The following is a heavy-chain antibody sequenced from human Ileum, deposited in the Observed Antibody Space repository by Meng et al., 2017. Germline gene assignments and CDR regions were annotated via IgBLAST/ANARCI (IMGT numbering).Heavy chain of an antibody. CDR3: ATSNDRDVYYLGY. Sequence: QVPLQESGPGLVKPSGTLSLTCGVSGTWGSWVRQPPGKGLEWIGEIFQSGRTNYNPSLKSRVTISIDKSKSQISLQLSAVTAADTAVYSCATSNDRDVYYLGYWGQGTLVTVSS. V-gene: IGHV4-4*02. J-gene: IGHJ4*02. CDR2: IFQSGRT. D-gene: IGHD3-22*01. CDR1: GTW.